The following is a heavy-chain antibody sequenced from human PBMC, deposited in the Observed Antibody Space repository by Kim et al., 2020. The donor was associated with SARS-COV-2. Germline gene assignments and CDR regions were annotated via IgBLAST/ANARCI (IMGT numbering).Heavy chain of an antibody. Sequence: GGSLRLSCVASGFTLSNYWMYWVRQGSGKGLVWVSRLDRDGSSTNYADSVKGRFTISRDNAKNTLYLQMNSLRVEDTAVYYCARGGFPSGFDIWGQGTMVIVSS. D-gene: IGHD1-26*01. CDR2: LDRDGSST. V-gene: IGHV3-74*01. CDR1: GFTLSNYW. J-gene: IGHJ3*02. CDR3: ARGGFPSGFDI.